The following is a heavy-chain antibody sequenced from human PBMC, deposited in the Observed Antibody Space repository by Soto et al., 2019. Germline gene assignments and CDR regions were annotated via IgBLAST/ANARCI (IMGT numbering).Heavy chain of an antibody. D-gene: IGHD3-10*01. CDR1: GGSMSSPNW. V-gene: IGHV4-4*02. CDR2: MHHSGAT. CDR3: ATGSLYYYGSGGMWDS. Sequence: QVRLQESGPGLVKPSGTLSLTCLVSGGSMSSPNWWSWVRQAPGKGLEWIAEMHHSGATNYNPSLKSRVIISIDKAKNQFSPNLPSVTAADTAVYYCATGSLYYYGSGGMWDSWGRGALVTVSS. J-gene: IGHJ4*02.